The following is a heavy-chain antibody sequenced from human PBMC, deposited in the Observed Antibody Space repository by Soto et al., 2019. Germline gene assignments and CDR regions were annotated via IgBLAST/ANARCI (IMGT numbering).Heavy chain of an antibody. D-gene: IGHD2-2*01. CDR2: IYYTGST. J-gene: IGHJ4*02. V-gene: IGHV4-39*07. CDR1: GGSISSSHYY. Sequence: SETLSLTCIVSGGSISSSHYYWGWIRQPPGKGLEWIGSIYYTGSTYYNRSLESRVTISVDMSKNQLSLKLSSVTAADTAVYYGARVPDRWGQGTRVT. CDR3: ARVPDR.